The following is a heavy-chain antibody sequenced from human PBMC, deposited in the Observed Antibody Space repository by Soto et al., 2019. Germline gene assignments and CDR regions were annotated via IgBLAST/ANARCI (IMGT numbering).Heavy chain of an antibody. CDR1: GDTFTNHV. CDR2: SISLVGTQ. CDR3: AGDLASGYDRGDY. Sequence: QVQLVQSGAEVKKPGSSVAVSCKASGDTFTNHVFKWVRQAPGLGLEWMGGSISLVGTQNYSRRFQGRVTITADESTDTHYIELSSLVSDATAVYYCAGDLASGYDRGDYGSQGTLVTVSS. V-gene: IGHV1-69*12. J-gene: IGHJ4*02. D-gene: IGHD5-12*01.